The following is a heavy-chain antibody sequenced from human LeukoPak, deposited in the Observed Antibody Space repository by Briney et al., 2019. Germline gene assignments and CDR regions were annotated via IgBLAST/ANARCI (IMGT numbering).Heavy chain of an antibody. Sequence: SETLSLTCSVSGGSISSYYWMWIRQSPGKGLEWIGSINYGGSTDHRPSLKSRVTISVATSKNQFSLKLSSVTAADTAVYYCARGGDTPFDYWGQGTLVTVSS. CDR1: GGSISSYY. CDR3: ARGGDTPFDY. V-gene: IGHV4-59*12. D-gene: IGHD2-2*02. J-gene: IGHJ4*02. CDR2: INYGGST.